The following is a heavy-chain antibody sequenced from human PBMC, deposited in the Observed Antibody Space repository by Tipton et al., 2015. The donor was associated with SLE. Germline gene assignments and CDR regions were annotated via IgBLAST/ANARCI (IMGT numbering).Heavy chain of an antibody. CDR2: ILPVFGTP. CDR3: ARGVAAIRPQFDY. Sequence: QSGAEVKKPGSSVKVSCKASGGSFSRYAISWVRQAPGQGLEWIGRILPVFGTPNYAQKFQGRVTITADESTSTTFLELNSLRSDDTATYYCARGVAAIRPQFDYWGQGTLVTVSS. CDR1: GGSFSRYA. D-gene: IGHD2-15*01. J-gene: IGHJ4*02. V-gene: IGHV1-69*13.